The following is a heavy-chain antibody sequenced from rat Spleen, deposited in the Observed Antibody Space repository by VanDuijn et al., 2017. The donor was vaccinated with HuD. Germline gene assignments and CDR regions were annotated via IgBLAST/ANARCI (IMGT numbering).Heavy chain of an antibody. D-gene: IGHD1-1*01. CDR2: ISAAGDNT. CDR3: ARRPYSGYFDY. Sequence: EVQLVESGGGLVQPGRSLKLSCVASGFTFNNYWMTWIRQAPGKGLEWVASISAAGDNTYYRDSVKGRFTISRDNAKSTLYLQMDSLRSEDTATYYCARRPYSGYFDYWGQGVMVTVSS. CDR1: GFTFNNYW. J-gene: IGHJ2*01. V-gene: IGHV5-31*01.